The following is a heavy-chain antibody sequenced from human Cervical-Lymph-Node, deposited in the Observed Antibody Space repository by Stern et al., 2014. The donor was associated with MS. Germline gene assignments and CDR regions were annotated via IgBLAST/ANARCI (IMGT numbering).Heavy chain of an antibody. J-gene: IGHJ6*02. V-gene: IGHV3-11*01. CDR2: ISYSGSDI. CDR1: GFTFSDYY. D-gene: IGHD2-2*01. CDR3: AAGYCRSTSCHYGMDV. Sequence: VQLVESGGGLVKPGGSLRLSCAASGFTFSDYYITWIRQAPGKGLEWVSYISYSGSDIYYADSVKGRFTLSRDNAKNSLYLQMNSLRADDTAVYYCAAGYCRSTSCHYGMDVWGQGTTVTVS.